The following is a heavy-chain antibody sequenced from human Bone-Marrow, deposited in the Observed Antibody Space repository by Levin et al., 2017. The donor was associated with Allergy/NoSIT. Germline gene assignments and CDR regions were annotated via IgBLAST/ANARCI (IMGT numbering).Heavy chain of an antibody. CDR3: ARGRHYYDSSGYPDY. D-gene: IGHD3-22*01. V-gene: IGHV4-34*01. Sequence: SETLSLTCAVYGGSFSGYYWSWIRQPPGKGLEWIGEINHSGSTNYNPSLKSRVTISVDTSKNQFSLKLSSVTAADTAVYYCARGRHYYDSSGYPDYWGQGTLVTVSS. CDR1: GGSFSGYY. CDR2: INHSGST. J-gene: IGHJ4*02.